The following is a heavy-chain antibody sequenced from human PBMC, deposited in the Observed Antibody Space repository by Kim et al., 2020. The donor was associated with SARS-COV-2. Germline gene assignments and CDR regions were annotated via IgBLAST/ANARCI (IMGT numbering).Heavy chain of an antibody. V-gene: IGHV4-34*01. Sequence: SETLSLTCAVYGGSFSGYYWSWIRQPPGKGLEWIGEINHSGSTNYNPSLKSRVTISVDTSKNQFSLKLSSVTAADTAVYYCARGVKDCTNGVCYSAQVD. D-gene: IGHD2-8*01. CDR2: INHSGST. CDR1: GGSFSGYY. CDR3: ARGVKDCTNGVCYSAQVD. J-gene: IGHJ4*01.